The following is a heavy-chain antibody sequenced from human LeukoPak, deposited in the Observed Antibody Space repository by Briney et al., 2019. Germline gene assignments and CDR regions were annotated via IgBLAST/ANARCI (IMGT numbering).Heavy chain of an antibody. CDR3: AKDHNGDYDELDY. D-gene: IGHD4-17*01. CDR1: GFTFRNYG. V-gene: IGHV3-30*02. J-gene: IGHJ4*02. CDR2: IRYDRSEK. Sequence: PGGSLRLSCAASGFTFRNYGMHWVRQAPGKGLEWVAFIRYDRSEKYYVDSVKGRFSISRDNSKNTLYLQMNSLRAEDTAVYYCAKDHNGDYDELDYWGQGTLVTVSS.